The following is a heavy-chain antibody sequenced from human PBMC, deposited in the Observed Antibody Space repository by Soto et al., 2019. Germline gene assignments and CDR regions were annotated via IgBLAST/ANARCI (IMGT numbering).Heavy chain of an antibody. J-gene: IGHJ5*02. CDR2: ISYDGSNK. V-gene: IGHV3-30-3*01. CDR1: GFTFSSYA. D-gene: IGHD1-26*01. CDR3: AREGAA. Sequence: PGGSLRLSCAASGFTFSSYAMHWVRQAPGKGLEWVAVISYDGSNKYYADSVKGRFTISRDNSKNTLYLQMNSLRAEDTAVYYCAREGAAWGQGTLVTVSS.